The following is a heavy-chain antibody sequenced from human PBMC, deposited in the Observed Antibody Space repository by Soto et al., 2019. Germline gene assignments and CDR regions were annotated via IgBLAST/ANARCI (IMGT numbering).Heavy chain of an antibody. CDR2: ISAYNGNT. D-gene: IGHD5-12*01. CDR3: ARAERWLPYLDY. J-gene: IGHJ4*02. V-gene: IGHV1-18*01. Sequence: ASVKVSCKASGYTFTSYGISWVRQAPGQGLEWMGWISAYNGNTNYAQKLQGRVTMTRDTSTSTVYMELSSLRSEDTAVYYCARAERWLPYLDYWGQGTLVTVSS. CDR1: GYTFTSYG.